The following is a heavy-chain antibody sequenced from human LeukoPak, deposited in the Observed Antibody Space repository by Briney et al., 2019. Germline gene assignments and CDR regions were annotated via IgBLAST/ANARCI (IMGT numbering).Heavy chain of an antibody. CDR3: ARRQYSSSWCEYYFDY. Sequence: ASVKVSCKASGYTFTSYAMHWVRQAPGQRLEWMGWGNAGNGNTKHSQKFQGRVTITRDTSASTDYMELSSLRSEDTAVYYCARRQYSSSWCEYYFDYWGQGTLVTVSS. D-gene: IGHD6-13*01. CDR1: GYTFTSYA. J-gene: IGHJ4*02. V-gene: IGHV1-3*01. CDR2: GNAGNGNT.